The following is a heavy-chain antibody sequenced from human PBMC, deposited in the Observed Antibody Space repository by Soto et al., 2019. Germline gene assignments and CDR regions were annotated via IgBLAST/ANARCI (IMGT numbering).Heavy chain of an antibody. CDR2: INHSGST. V-gene: IGHV4-34*01. J-gene: IGHJ6*03. Sequence: QVQLQQWGAGLLKPSETLSLTCAVYGGSFSGYYWSWIRQPPGKGLEWIGEINHSGSTNYNPSLKSRVTISVDTSKNQFSLKLSSVTAADTAVYYCARGQQQLVRYYYYYYMDVWGKGTTVTVSS. CDR1: GGSFSGYY. D-gene: IGHD6-13*01. CDR3: ARGQQQLVRYYYYYYMDV.